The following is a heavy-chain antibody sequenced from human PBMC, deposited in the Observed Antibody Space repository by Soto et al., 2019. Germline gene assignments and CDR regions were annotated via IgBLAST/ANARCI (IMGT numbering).Heavy chain of an antibody. CDR3: ATRDSSRFY. D-gene: IGHD6-13*01. J-gene: IGHJ4*02. CDR2: SHQSGNT. V-gene: IGHV4-4*02. Sequence: QVQLQESGPGLVKPSGTLSLTCAVSGVSISSHDWWTWVRQPPGKGLEWIGESHQSGNTNYNSSLERRVPLSVDKSNTQFSLTLTSVTVAGTAVYYCATRDSSRFYWGPGTLVTVSS. CDR1: GVSISSHDW.